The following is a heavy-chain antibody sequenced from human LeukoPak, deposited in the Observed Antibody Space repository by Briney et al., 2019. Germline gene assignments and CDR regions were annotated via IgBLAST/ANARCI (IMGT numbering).Heavy chain of an antibody. CDR1: GFTFNIYA. CDR3: ARHDSFIPY. V-gene: IGHV3-23*01. CDR2: ISDSGRSP. J-gene: IGHJ4*02. Sequence: GGSLRLSCAAPGFTFNIYAMSWVRQAPGKGLEWVSGISDSGRSPYYTESVKGRFTISRDNSKNTVYLQMNNLGVDDTATYFCARHDSFIPYWGQGILVTVSS. D-gene: IGHD5-18*01.